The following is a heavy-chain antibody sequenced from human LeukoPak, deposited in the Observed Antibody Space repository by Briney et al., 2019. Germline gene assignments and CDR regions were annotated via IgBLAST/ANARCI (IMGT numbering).Heavy chain of an antibody. J-gene: IGHJ4*02. CDR1: GVSISTYY. Sequence: SETLSLTCTVSGVSISTYYWSWIRQPPGKGLEWIGYVYYSGTTNYNPSLKSRVTISVDTSKNQFSLKLNSVTAADTAVYYCARDSSSWLKFDYWGQGTLVTVSS. CDR2: VYYSGTT. D-gene: IGHD6-13*01. V-gene: IGHV4-59*01. CDR3: ARDSSSWLKFDY.